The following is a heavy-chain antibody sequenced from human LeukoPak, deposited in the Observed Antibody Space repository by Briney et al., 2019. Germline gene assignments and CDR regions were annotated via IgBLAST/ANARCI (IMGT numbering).Heavy chain of an antibody. J-gene: IGHJ4*02. CDR2: IYYSGST. CDR1: GGSISSYY. D-gene: IGHD3-22*01. CDR3: ARGGYYDSSGYWYY. Sequence: PSETLSLTCTVSGGSISSYYWSWIRQPPGKGLEWIGYIYYSGSTNYNPSLKSRVTISVDTSKNQFSLKLSSVTAADTAVYYCARGGYYDSSGYWYYWGQGTLATVSS. V-gene: IGHV4-59*01.